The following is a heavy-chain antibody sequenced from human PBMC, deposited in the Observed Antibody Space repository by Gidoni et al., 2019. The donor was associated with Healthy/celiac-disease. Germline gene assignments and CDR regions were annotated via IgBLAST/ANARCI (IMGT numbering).Heavy chain of an antibody. Sequence: QVQLVESGGGVVHPGRSLRLSCAASGFTFRSYAMHWVRQPQGKGLEWVAVISYDGSNKYYADSVKGRFTISRDNSKNTLYLQMNSLRAEDTAVYYWARDFRGAFDIWGQGTMVTVSS. CDR3: ARDFRGAFDI. V-gene: IGHV3-30-3*01. D-gene: IGHD3-10*01. CDR1: GFTFRSYA. J-gene: IGHJ3*02. CDR2: ISYDGSNK.